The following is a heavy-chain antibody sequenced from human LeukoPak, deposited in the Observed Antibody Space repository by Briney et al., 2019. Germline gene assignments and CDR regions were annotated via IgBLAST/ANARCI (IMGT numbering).Heavy chain of an antibody. CDR1: GRSVNSGSYV. CDR3: ATDYSNFYGMDV. Sequence: SSETLSLTCTVSGRSVNSGSYVWSWFRQPPGRGLEWIGYIQNSATTNYNPSLESRVTIFVDSSKDQFSLRVTSVTAADTAVYYCATDYSNFYGMDVWGQGTTVTVSS. J-gene: IGHJ6*02. V-gene: IGHV4-61*01. D-gene: IGHD4-11*01. CDR2: IQNSATT.